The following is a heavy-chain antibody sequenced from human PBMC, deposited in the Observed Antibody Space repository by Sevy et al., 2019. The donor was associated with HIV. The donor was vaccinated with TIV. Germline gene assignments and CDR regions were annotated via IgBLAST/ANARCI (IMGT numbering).Heavy chain of an antibody. CDR2: ISPYNSKT. Sequence: ASVKVSCTASGYNLINHGIVWVRQAPGQGLEWVGLISPYNSKTNYAQRFQGRVTMTIDRSTTTEISTITAYMEMRSLRSDDTAVYYCARASGSYYGYFDYWGQGTLVTVSS. CDR3: ARASGSYYGYFDY. CDR1: GYNLINHG. D-gene: IGHD1-26*01. J-gene: IGHJ4*02. V-gene: IGHV1-18*01.